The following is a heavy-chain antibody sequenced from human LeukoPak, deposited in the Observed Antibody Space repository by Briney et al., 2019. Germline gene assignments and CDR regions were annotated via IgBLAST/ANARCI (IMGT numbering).Heavy chain of an antibody. D-gene: IGHD2-8*01. CDR2: IRPKDGTT. Sequence: PGGSLRLSCEASGFTFSNYGMNWVRQAPGKGLEWVSYIRPKDGTTHYADSVKGRITISRDNAKNSLSLQMTSLRVDDSAVYYCVRGQTNLDNWFDPWGQGTLVIVSS. V-gene: IGHV3-48*01. CDR1: GFTFSNYG. J-gene: IGHJ5*02. CDR3: VRGQTNLDNWFDP.